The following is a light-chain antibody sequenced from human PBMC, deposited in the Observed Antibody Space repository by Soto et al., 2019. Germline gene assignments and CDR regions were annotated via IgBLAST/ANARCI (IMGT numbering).Light chain of an antibody. CDR2: GAS. CDR3: QQYGSSPI. Sequence: EIVLTQSPGTLSLSPGERATLSCTASQRVTNSYLAWYQQKPGQAPRLLIYGASSRATGIPDRFSGSGSGTDFTLSISRLEPEDFAVYYCQQYGSSPIFGQGTRLEIK. CDR1: QRVTNSY. V-gene: IGKV3-20*01. J-gene: IGKJ5*01.